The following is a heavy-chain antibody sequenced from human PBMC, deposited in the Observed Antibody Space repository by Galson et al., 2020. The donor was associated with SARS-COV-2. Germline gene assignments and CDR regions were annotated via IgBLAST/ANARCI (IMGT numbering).Heavy chain of an antibody. V-gene: IGHV3-21*01. Sequence: NSGGSLSLSCTASGFTFSSYNIYWVRQAPPPGLERDSSISSSSSDIYYADSVKGRVTISRDNAKNSLYLQMNSLRAEDTAVYYCARARRGDGMDFWGQGTTVTVSS. CDR1: GFTFSSYN. J-gene: IGHJ6*02. CDR3: ARARRGDGMDF. CDR2: ISSSSSDI.